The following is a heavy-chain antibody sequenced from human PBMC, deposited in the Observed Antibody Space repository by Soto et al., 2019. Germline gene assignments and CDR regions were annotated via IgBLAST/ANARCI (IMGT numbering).Heavy chain of an antibody. Sequence: SETLSLTCTVSDGSISSGNYYWCWIRQPPGKGLEWIGFISYSGSAYYNPSLKSRVTISVDTSKNQFSLNLSFVTAADTAVYYCATMGTPATGLYYFDYWGQGTLVTVSS. V-gene: IGHV4-30-4*01. CDR1: DGSISSGNYY. CDR3: ATMGTPATGLYYFDY. CDR2: ISYSGSA. J-gene: IGHJ4*02. D-gene: IGHD2-15*01.